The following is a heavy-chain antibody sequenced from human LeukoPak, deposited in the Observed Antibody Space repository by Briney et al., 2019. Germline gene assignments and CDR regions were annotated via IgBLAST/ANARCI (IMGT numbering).Heavy chain of an antibody. D-gene: IGHD4-17*01. V-gene: IGHV1-69*05. J-gene: IGHJ4*02. CDR1: GGTFSSYA. Sequence: SVKVSCKASGGTFSSYAISWVRQAPGQGLEWMGGIIPIFGTANYAQKFQGRVTITTDESTSTAYMELSSLRSEDTAVYYCASESNHPPGDTGGYFDYWGQGTLVTVSS. CDR2: IIPIFGTA. CDR3: ASESNHPPGDTGGYFDY.